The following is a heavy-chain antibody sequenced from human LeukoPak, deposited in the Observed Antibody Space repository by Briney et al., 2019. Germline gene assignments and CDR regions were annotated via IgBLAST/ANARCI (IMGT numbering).Heavy chain of an antibody. CDR2: FDPEDGET. CDR1: GYTLTELS. D-gene: IGHD3-10*01. Sequence: ASVKVSCKVSGYTLTELSMHWVRQAPGKGLEWMGGFDPEDGETIYAQKFQGRVTITRDTSASTAYMELSSLRSEDTAVYYCARFPYGSGSYYFDYWGQGTLVTVSS. V-gene: IGHV1-24*01. CDR3: ARFPYGSGSYYFDY. J-gene: IGHJ4*02.